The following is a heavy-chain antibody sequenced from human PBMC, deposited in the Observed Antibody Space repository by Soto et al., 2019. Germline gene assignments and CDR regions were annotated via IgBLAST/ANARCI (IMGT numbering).Heavy chain of an antibody. CDR3: ARVGVRGPLVDGMDV. D-gene: IGHD3-10*01. J-gene: IGHJ6*02. Sequence: ASVKVSCKASGYTFTGYYMHWVRQAPGQGLEWMGWIHPNSGGTNYAQKFQGWVTMTRDTSISTAYMELSRLRSDDTAVYYCARVGVRGPLVDGMDVWGQGTTVTVSS. V-gene: IGHV1-2*04. CDR2: IHPNSGGT. CDR1: GYTFTGYY.